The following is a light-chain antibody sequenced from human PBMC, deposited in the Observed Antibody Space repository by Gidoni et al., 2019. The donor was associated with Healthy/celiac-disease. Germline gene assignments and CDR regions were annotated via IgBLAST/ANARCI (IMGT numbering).Light chain of an antibody. CDR3: LQDYNYPWT. CDR2: SAS. CDR1: QGIRND. V-gene: IGKV1-6*01. J-gene: IGKJ1*01. Sequence: AIQMTQSPSSLSASVGDRGTITCRASQGIRNDLGWYQQKPGKAPKLLIYSASSLQSGVPSRFSGSGSGTDFTLTISSLQPEDFATYYCLQDYNYPWTFGQGTKVEIK.